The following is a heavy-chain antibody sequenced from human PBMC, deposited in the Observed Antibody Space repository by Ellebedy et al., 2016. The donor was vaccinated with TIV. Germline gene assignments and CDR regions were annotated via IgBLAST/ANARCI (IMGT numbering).Heavy chain of an antibody. J-gene: IGHJ4*02. D-gene: IGHD1-26*01. CDR3: VRDRLHSGNYYIFDF. V-gene: IGHV3-7*03. CDR1: GFTFGDYW. Sequence: GESLKISCAASGFTFGDYWMSWVRQAPGKGLEWVANIKYDGTERYYVDSMKGRFTISRDNTKNSMYLQMSGLRAEDTAVYYCVRDRLHSGNYYIFDFWGQGTLVTVSS. CDR2: IKYDGTER.